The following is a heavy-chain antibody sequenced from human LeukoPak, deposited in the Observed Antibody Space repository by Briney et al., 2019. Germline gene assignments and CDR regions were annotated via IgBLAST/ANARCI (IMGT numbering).Heavy chain of an antibody. V-gene: IGHV1-18*01. J-gene: IGHJ4*02. CDR1: GHTFTNYA. CDR3: ASGQWLLMTH. CDR2: ISAHNGDT. Sequence: GASVKVSCKASGHTFTNYAITWVRQAPGQGLEWMGWISAHNGDTYYAQKFQGRVTMTTDTSTSAAYLELRSLRSDDTAVYYCASGQWLLMTHWDQGTLVTVSS. D-gene: IGHD3-22*01.